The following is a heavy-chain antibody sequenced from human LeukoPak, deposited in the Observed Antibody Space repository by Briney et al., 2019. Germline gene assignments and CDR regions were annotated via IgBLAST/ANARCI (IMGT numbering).Heavy chain of an antibody. J-gene: IGHJ4*02. Sequence: GGSLRLSCAASGFTFSSYAMSWVRQAPGKGLEWVSAISGSGGSTYYADSVKGRFTISRDNSKNTLYLQMNSLRAEDTAVYYCAKVSHYGDYVSYYFDYWGQGTLVTVSS. CDR2: ISGSGGST. CDR3: AKVSHYGDYVSYYFDY. V-gene: IGHV3-23*01. CDR1: GFTFSSYA. D-gene: IGHD4-17*01.